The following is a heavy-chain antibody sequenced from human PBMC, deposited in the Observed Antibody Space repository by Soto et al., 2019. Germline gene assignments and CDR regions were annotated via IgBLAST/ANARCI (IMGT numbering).Heavy chain of an antibody. CDR3: ARDQNRYSYGAYYYYYYGMDV. J-gene: IGHJ6*02. V-gene: IGHV1-69*13. CDR2: IIPIFGTA. Sequence: ASVKVSCKASGGTFSSYAISWVRQAPGQGLEWMGGIIPIFGTANYAQKFQGRVTITADESTSTAYMELSSLRSEDTAVYYCARDQNRYSYGAYYYYYYGMDVWGQGTTVTVSS. D-gene: IGHD5-18*01. CDR1: GGTFSSYA.